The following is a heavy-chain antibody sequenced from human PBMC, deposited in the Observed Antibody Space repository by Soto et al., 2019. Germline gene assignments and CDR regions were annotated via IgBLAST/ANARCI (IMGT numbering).Heavy chain of an antibody. CDR1: GYTFTSYA. D-gene: IGHD4-17*01. CDR3: ARDNAGTSGDDAFDI. V-gene: IGHV1-3*01. J-gene: IGHJ3*02. CDR2: INAGNGNT. Sequence: QVQLVQSGAEVKKPGASVKVSCKASGYTFTSYAMHWVRQAPGQRLEWMGWINAGNGNTKYSQKFQGRVTITRVTSASTAYMELSSLRSEDTAVYYCARDNAGTSGDDAFDIWGQGTMVTVSS.